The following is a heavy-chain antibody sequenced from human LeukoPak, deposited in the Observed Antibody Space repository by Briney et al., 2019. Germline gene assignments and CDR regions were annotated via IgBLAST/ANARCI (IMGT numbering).Heavy chain of an antibody. CDR2: IYYSGST. CDR1: GGSISSYY. J-gene: IGHJ4*02. D-gene: IGHD5-24*01. Sequence: SETLSLTCTVSGGSISSYYWSWIRQPPGKGLEWIGYIYYSGSTNYNPSLKSRVTISVDTSKNQFSLKLSSVTAADTAVYYCARDPGDGYNSVWGQGTLVTVSS. CDR3: ARDPGDGYNSV. V-gene: IGHV4-59*01.